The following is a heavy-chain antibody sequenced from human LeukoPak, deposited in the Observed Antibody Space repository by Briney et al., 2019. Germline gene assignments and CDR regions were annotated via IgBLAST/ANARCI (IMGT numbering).Heavy chain of an antibody. CDR2: IIPIFGTA. D-gene: IGHD3-22*01. CDR3: ARKVPNDSSGYYYRGQFDP. CDR1: GGTFSSYA. J-gene: IGHJ5*02. V-gene: IGHV1-69*06. Sequence: SVKVSCKASGGTFSSYAISWVRQAPGQGLEWMGGIIPIFGTANYAQKFQGRVTITADKSTSTAYMELSSLRSEDTAVYYCARKVPNDSSGYYYRGQFDPWGQGILVTVSS.